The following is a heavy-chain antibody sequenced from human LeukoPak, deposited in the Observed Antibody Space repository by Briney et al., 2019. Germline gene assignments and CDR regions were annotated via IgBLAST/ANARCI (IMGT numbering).Heavy chain of an antibody. D-gene: IGHD3-9*01. Sequence: QPGGSLRLSCAASGFTFSNYWMSWVRQAPGKGLEWVANIKHDGGDKHYVDSVKGRFTIARDSAKNSLNLQMNSLRAEDTAVYYCARGGNYDILTGYFFDYWGQGTLVTVSS. V-gene: IGHV3-7*03. CDR1: GFTFSNYW. J-gene: IGHJ4*02. CDR3: ARGGNYDILTGYFFDY. CDR2: IKHDGGDK.